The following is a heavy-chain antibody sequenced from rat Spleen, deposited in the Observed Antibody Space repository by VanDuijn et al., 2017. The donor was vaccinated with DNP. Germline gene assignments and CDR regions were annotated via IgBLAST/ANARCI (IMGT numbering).Heavy chain of an antibody. Sequence: VQLVESGGGLVQPGRSLKLSCAASGFIFSNADMAWVRQAPTKGLEWIAAISSGGSTYYNSALKSRLSISRDTSKSQVFLKMNSLQTEDTATYYCARSPETSYIYFPWAYWGQGTLVTVSS. D-gene: IGHD1-2*01. CDR3: ARSPETSYIYFPWAY. V-gene: IGHV2S12*01. CDR1: GFIFSNAD. J-gene: IGHJ3*01. CDR2: ISSGGST.